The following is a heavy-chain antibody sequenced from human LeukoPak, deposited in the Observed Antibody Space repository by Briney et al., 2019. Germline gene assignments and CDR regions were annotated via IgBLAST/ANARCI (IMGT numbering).Heavy chain of an antibody. CDR3: ARHGSGYYYEVDY. Sequence: PGGSLRLSCAASGITFSTFAMTWVRQAPGRGLECVSVISGGGDRTYYAESVKGRFTISRDNSKNTLYLQMNSLRAEDTAVYYCARHGSGYYYEVDYWGQGTLVTVSS. CDR2: ISGGGDRT. D-gene: IGHD3-22*01. V-gene: IGHV3-23*01. J-gene: IGHJ4*02. CDR1: GITFSTFA.